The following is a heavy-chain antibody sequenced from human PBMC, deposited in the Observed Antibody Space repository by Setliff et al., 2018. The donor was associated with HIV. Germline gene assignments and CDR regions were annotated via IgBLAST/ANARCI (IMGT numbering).Heavy chain of an antibody. D-gene: IGHD6-13*01. CDR3: ARHPNPYSTTWYFFDF. V-gene: IGHV5-51*01. CDR1: GYSFTSYW. CDR2: IYPGDSDT. Sequence: GESLKISCKGSGYSFTSYWIGWVRQMPGKGLEWMGIIYPGDSDTRYSPSFQGQATVSSGEADKSLNTAYLQWSGLKASDTAMYYCARHPNPYSTTWYFFDFWGQGTLVTVSS. J-gene: IGHJ4*02.